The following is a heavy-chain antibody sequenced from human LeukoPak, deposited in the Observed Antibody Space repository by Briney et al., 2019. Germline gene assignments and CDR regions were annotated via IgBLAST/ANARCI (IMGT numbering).Heavy chain of an antibody. J-gene: IGHJ4*02. D-gene: IGHD1-7*01. V-gene: IGHV3-7*01. CDR1: GLTFSSYW. CDR3: ARNAGGYQLLNSFDY. CDR2: IKRDGSEK. Sequence: GGSLRLSCAASGLTFSSYWMSWVRQAPGKGLEWVANIKRDGSEKYYVDSVKGRFTISRDNAKNSLYLQMNSLRAEDTAGYYCARNAGGYQLLNSFDYWGQGTLVTVSS.